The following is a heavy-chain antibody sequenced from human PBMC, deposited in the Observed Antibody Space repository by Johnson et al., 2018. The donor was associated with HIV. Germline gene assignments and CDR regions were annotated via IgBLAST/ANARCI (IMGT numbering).Heavy chain of an antibody. D-gene: IGHD3-10*01. CDR2: INSHGSAT. Sequence: VQLVESGGGVAPPGGSLRLSCAASGFTFSSFWIHWVRQAPGKGLVLVSHINSHGSATSYADSVKGRFTISTDTSKNTLYLQMNSLRAEDTAVYYCAKGRGHAFDIWGQGTMVTVSS. V-gene: IGHV3-74*02. CDR3: AKGRGHAFDI. J-gene: IGHJ3*02. CDR1: GFTFSSFW.